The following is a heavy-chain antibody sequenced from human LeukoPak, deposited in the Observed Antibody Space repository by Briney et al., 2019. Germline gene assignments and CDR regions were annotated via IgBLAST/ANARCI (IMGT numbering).Heavy chain of an antibody. V-gene: IGHV3-7*01. CDR1: GFTFSSYW. D-gene: IGHD3-10*01. Sequence: PGGSLRLSCAASGFTFSSYWMSWVRQAPGKGLEWVANIKQDGSEKYYVDSVKGRFTISRDNAKNSLYLQMNSLRAEDTAVYYCARASYYYGSGSYYPNDAFDIWGQGTMVTVSS. J-gene: IGHJ3*02. CDR2: IKQDGSEK. CDR3: ARASYYYGSGSYYPNDAFDI.